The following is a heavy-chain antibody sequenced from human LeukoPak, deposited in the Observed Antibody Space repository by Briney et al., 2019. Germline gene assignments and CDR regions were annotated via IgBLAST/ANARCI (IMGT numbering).Heavy chain of an antibody. V-gene: IGHV1-2*02. Sequence: ASVKVSCKASGYTFTGYYMHWVRQAPGQGLEWMGWINPNSGGTNYAQKLQGRVTMTRDTSISTAYMELSRLRSDDTAVYYCAREDPIAAADTYYYYGMDVWGQGTTVTVSS. CDR2: INPNSGGT. CDR3: AREDPIAAADTYYYYGMDV. CDR1: GYTFTGYY. J-gene: IGHJ6*02. D-gene: IGHD6-13*01.